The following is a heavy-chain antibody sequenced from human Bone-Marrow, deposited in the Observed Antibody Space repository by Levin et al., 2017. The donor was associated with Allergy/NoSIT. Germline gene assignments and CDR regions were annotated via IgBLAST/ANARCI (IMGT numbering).Heavy chain of an antibody. Sequence: ASVKVSCKASGYIFTNYYMHWVRQAPGQGLEWMGNINPSGGSTSYAQKFQGRVTTTTDTSTSTVYMELSGLRSEDTAVYYCARIYGSGDSGNAFDIWGQGTMVTVSS. V-gene: IGHV1-46*01. CDR1: GYIFTNYY. D-gene: IGHD2-21*01. CDR3: ARIYGSGDSGNAFDI. J-gene: IGHJ3*02. CDR2: INPSGGST.